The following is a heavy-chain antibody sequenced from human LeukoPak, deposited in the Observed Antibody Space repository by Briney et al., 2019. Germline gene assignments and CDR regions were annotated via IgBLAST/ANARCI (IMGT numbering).Heavy chain of an antibody. Sequence: GGSLRLSCAASGFTFDDYATHWVRQAPGKGLEWVSGISWSSGSIGYADSVKGRFTISRDNAKNSLYLQMNSLRAEDTALYYCAKGSYGSGSYYNYYFDYWGQGTLVTVSS. J-gene: IGHJ4*02. V-gene: IGHV3-9*01. CDR1: GFTFDDYA. CDR2: ISWSSGSI. CDR3: AKGSYGSGSYYNYYFDY. D-gene: IGHD3-10*01.